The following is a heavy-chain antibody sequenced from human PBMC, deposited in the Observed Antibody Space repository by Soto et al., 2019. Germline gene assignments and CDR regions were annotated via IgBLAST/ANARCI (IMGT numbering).Heavy chain of an antibody. CDR1: GFAISRGYY. D-gene: IGHD1-1*01. CDR2: IYPSVSS. Sequence: SETLSLTCSVSGFAISRGYYCSLVRQPPGKGLEWIGSIYPSVSSYHNPSLATRLRLSIDTSKNQFTLNLTSVTAADTALYFCAREKVGTTFFDNWGQGIQVTVSS. V-gene: IGHV4-38-2*02. J-gene: IGHJ4*02. CDR3: AREKVGTTFFDN.